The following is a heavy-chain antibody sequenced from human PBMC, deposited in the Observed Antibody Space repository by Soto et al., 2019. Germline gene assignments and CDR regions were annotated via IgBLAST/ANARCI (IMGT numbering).Heavy chain of an antibody. CDR3: ARHSSTEDGYNYPLFDN. CDR2: VDPSDSST. D-gene: IGHD5-12*01. J-gene: IGHJ4*02. CDR1: GYIFNNYW. Sequence: GESLKISCKGSGYIFNNYWISWVRQMPGKGLEWMGRVDPSDSSTAYNPSFQGHVTFSADTSITTAYLQWSSLRASDSAIYSCARHSSTEDGYNYPLFDNWGQGTLVTVSS. V-gene: IGHV5-10-1*01.